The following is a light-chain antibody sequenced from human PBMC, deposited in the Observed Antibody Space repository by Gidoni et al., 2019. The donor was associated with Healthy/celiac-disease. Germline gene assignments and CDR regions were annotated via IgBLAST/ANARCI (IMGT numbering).Light chain of an antibody. CDR3: QQSYSTPLT. V-gene: IGKV1-39*01. CDR2: AAS. Sequence: DIQMTHSPSSLSASVGDRVTITCRASQSISSYLNWYQKTPGKATTLLIYAASSLQSVVPSMFSGSGSGTDFTLTISSLQPEDFATYYCQQSYSTPLTFGGGTKVEIK. J-gene: IGKJ4*01. CDR1: QSISSY.